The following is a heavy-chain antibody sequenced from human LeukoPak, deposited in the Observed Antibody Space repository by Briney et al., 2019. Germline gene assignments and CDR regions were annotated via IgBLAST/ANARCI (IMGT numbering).Heavy chain of an antibody. CDR3: ATDPGSSGYS. CDR2: FDPEDGQS. D-gene: IGHD3-22*01. CDR1: GYTLTALS. V-gene: IGHV1-24*01. Sequence: GASVKVSCKVSGYTLTALSIQWVRQGPGKGLEWMGCFDPEDGQSLYAQKFQGRDTMTEDTSTDTAYMDLRSLTSEDTAVYYCATDPGSSGYSWGQGTLVTVTS. J-gene: IGHJ4*02.